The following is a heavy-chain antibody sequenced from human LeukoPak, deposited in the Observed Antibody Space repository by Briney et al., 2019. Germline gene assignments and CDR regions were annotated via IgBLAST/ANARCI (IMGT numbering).Heavy chain of an antibody. CDR3: ARPMTTVIDDAFDI. CDR2: ISSSSSYI. D-gene: IGHD4-17*01. Sequence: PGGSLRLSCAASGFTFSSYSMNWVRQAPGKGLEWVSSISSSSSYIYYADSVKGRFTISRDNAKTSLYLQMNSLRAEDTAVYYCARPMTTVIDDAFDIWGQGTMVTVSS. V-gene: IGHV3-21*01. CDR1: GFTFSSYS. J-gene: IGHJ3*02.